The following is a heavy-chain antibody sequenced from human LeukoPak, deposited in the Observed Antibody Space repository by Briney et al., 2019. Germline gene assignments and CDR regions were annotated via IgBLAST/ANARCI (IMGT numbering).Heavy chain of an antibody. CDR1: GFTFSSYS. V-gene: IGHV3-48*01. J-gene: IGHJ4*02. Sequence: GGSLRLSCAASGFTFSSYSMNWVRQAPGKGLEWVSYISSSSSTIYYADSVKGRFTISRDNAKNSLYLQMNSLRAEDTAVYYCARDRYDYVWGSYRYTFDYWGQGTLVTVSS. CDR3: ARDRYDYVWGSYRYTFDY. D-gene: IGHD3-16*02. CDR2: ISSSSSTI.